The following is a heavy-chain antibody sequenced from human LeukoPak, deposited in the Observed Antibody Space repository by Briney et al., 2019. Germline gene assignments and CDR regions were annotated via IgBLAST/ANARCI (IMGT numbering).Heavy chain of an antibody. V-gene: IGHV3-53*01. CDR1: GFTVSSNY. CDR3: AKVDLGSTYYDFWSGIDY. CDR2: IYSGGST. Sequence: GGSLRLSCAASGFTVSSNYMSWVRQAPGKGLEWVSVIYSGGSTYYADSVKGRFTISRDNSKNTLYLQMNSLRAEDTAVYYCAKVDLGSTYYDFWSGIDYWGQGTLVTVSS. J-gene: IGHJ4*02. D-gene: IGHD3-3*01.